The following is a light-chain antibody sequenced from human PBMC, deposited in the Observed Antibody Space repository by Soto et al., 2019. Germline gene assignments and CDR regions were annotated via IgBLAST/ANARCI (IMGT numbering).Light chain of an antibody. Sequence: EIVWTQSPGTLSLSPGERATLSCRASQSVSSYLAWYQQKPGQAPRLLIYDASNRATGIPARFSGSGSGTDFTLTISSLEPEDFAVYYCQQRRNTFGQGTRLEIK. CDR1: QSVSSY. CDR2: DAS. J-gene: IGKJ5*01. CDR3: QQRRNT. V-gene: IGKV3-11*01.